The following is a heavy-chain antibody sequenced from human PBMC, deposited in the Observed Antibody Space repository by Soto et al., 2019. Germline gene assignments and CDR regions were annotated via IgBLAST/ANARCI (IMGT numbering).Heavy chain of an antibody. V-gene: IGHV4-31*03. D-gene: IGHD5-18*01. Sequence: SETLSLTCTVSGGSISSGGYYWSWIRQHPGKGLEWIGYIYYSGSTYYNPSLKSRVTISVDTSKNQFSLKLSSVTAADTALYYCARDRGNTAMVTGVTDWGQGTLVTVSS. CDR1: GGSISSGGYY. CDR3: ARDRGNTAMVTGVTD. CDR2: IYYSGST. J-gene: IGHJ4*02.